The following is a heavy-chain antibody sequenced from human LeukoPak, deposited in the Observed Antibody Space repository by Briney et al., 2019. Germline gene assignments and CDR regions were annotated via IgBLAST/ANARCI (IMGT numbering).Heavy chain of an antibody. Sequence: GGSLRLSCAASGFTFSSYAMSWVCQAPGKGLEWVSAISGSGGSTYYADSVKGRFTISRDNSKNTLYLQMNSLRAEDTAVYYCAKDKGLWGSQVADYWGQGTLVTVSS. V-gene: IGHV3-23*01. D-gene: IGHD3-16*01. CDR1: GFTFSSYA. CDR3: AKDKGLWGSQVADY. CDR2: ISGSGGST. J-gene: IGHJ4*02.